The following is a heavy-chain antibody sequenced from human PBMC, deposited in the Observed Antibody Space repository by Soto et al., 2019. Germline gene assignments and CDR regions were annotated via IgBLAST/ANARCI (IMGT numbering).Heavy chain of an antibody. CDR1: GVIFNSYD. D-gene: IGHD2-21*01. J-gene: IGHJ4*02. CDR3: GTDLMGYCGGATCNVFQS. Sequence: QVQLIESGGGVVQPGRSLRLSCAASGVIFNSYDIHWVRQAPGKGLEWVAFLSHDGSKKFYVDSLKGRITISRDNFNNTLYLEMNSLRPEHTAVYYFGTDLMGYCGGATCNVFQSWGQGALVTVSS. V-gene: IGHV3-30*03. CDR2: LSHDGSKK.